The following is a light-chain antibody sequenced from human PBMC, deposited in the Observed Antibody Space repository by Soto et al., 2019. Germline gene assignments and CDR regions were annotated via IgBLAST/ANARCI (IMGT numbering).Light chain of an antibody. Sequence: GLTQSPGTLSLSPGERATLSCRASQSVSSNYLAWYQQKPGQAPRPLIYGASSRATGIPDRVSGSGAGTDFTLTIRTLESADFAGYYCQQYVSSPWTSGQGNPVQIK. CDR2: GAS. CDR3: QQYVSSPWT. CDR1: QSVSSNY. V-gene: IGKV3-20*01. J-gene: IGKJ1*01.